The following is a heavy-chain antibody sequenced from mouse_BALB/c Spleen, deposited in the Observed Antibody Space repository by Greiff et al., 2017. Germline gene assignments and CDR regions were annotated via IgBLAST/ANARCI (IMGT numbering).Heavy chain of an antibody. V-gene: IGHV1-69*02. D-gene: IGHD3-1*01. CDR1: GYTFTSYW. J-gene: IGHJ3*01. CDR3: TRGHSSGD. CDR2: IYPSDSYT. Sequence: QVQLQQPGAELVRPGASVKLSCKASGYTFTSYWINWVKQRPGQGLEWIGNIYPSDSYTNYNQKFKDKATLTVDKSSSTAYMQLSSPTSEDSAVYYCTRGHSSGDWGQGTLVTVSA.